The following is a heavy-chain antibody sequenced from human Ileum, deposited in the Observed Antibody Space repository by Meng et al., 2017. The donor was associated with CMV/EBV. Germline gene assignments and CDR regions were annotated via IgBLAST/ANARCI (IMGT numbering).Heavy chain of an antibody. V-gene: IGHV3-30*03. J-gene: IGHJ4*02. CDR2: ISYDGGDK. D-gene: IGHD1-26*01. CDR1: GLSCNAYA. CDR3: ARDGAGTLYFFDF. Sequence: AFGLSCNAYAMHCDRKAPGKGLEWAAVISYDGGDKFYTDSVKGRFTISRDNSKKTVSLEMNNVRPEYTAVYYCARDGAGTLYFFDFWGQGTLVTVSS.